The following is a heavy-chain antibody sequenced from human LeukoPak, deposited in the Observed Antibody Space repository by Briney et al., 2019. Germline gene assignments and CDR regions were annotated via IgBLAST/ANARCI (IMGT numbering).Heavy chain of an antibody. CDR3: ARDFTVAGWNYYGMDV. J-gene: IGHJ6*02. Sequence: ASVKVSCKASGYTFTSYGISWVRQAPGQGLEWMGWISAYNGNTNYAQKLQGRVTMTTDTSTSTAYMELSRLRSDDTAVYYCARDFTVAGWNYYGMDVWGQGTTVTVSS. CDR2: ISAYNGNT. CDR1: GYTFTSYG. D-gene: IGHD6-19*01. V-gene: IGHV1-18*01.